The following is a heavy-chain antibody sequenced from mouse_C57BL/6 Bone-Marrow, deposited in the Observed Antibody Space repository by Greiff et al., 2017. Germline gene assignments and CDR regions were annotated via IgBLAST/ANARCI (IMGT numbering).Heavy chain of an antibody. J-gene: IGHJ3*01. Sequence: EVQLQESGTVLARPGASVKMSCKTSGYTFTSYWMHWVKQRPGQGLEWIGAIYPGNSDTSYNQKFKGKAKLTAVISASTAYMELSSLTNEDSAVYYCTRSGSRYWGFAYWGQGTLVTVSA. V-gene: IGHV1-5*01. CDR3: TRSGSRYWGFAY. CDR2: IYPGNSDT. D-gene: IGHD2-12*01. CDR1: GYTFTSYW.